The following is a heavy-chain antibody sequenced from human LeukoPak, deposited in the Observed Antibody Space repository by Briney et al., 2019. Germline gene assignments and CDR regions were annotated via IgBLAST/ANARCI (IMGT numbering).Heavy chain of an antibody. D-gene: IGHD3-22*01. V-gene: IGHV3-11*03. CDR1: GFTFSDYY. CDR2: ISSSGSYT. Sequence: GGSLRLSCAASGFTFSDYYMSWIRQAPGKGLEWVSYISSSGSYTNYADSVKGRFTISRDNAKNSLYLQMNSLRAEDTAEYFCVRGSGYYDRVLDYWGQGTLVTVSS. J-gene: IGHJ4*02. CDR3: VRGSGYYDRVLDY.